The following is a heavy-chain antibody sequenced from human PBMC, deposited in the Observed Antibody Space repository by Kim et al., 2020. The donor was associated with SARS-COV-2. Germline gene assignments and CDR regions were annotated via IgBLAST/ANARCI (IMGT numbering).Heavy chain of an antibody. D-gene: IGHD3-3*01. CDR3: ARDTNYDFWSGYSAAFDI. J-gene: IGHJ3*02. Sequence: KGRFTISRDNAKNSLYLQMNSRRDEDTAVYYCARDTNYDFWSGYSAAFDIWGQGTMVTVSS. V-gene: IGHV3-48*02.